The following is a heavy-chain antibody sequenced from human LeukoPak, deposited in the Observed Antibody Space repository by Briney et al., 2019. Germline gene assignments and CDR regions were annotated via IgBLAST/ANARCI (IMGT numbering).Heavy chain of an antibody. J-gene: IGHJ4*02. CDR1: GFTFSSYS. CDR3: ARVPKYYYDSSGYYSDY. V-gene: IGHV3-48*01. CDR2: ISSSSSTI. D-gene: IGHD3-22*01. Sequence: TGGSLRLSCAASGFTFSSYSMNWVRQAPGKGLEWVSYISSSSSTIYYADSVKGRFTISRDNAKNSLYLQMNSLRAEDTAAYYCARVPKYYYDSSGYYSDYWGQGTLVTVSS.